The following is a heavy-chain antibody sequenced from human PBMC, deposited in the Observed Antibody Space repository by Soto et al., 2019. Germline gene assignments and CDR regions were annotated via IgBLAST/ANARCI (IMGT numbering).Heavy chain of an antibody. CDR3: ARGDHGFDY. CDR1: GESVSSNSAA. CDR2: TYYRSKWFN. Sequence: SQTLSLTFAISGESVSSNSAAWNWIRQSPSRGLEWLGRTYYRSKWFNNYVLSVKSRITINPDTSKNPFSLQLNSVTHEDTAVYYCARGDHGFDYWGQGTRVTV. D-gene: IGHD3-16*01. V-gene: IGHV6-1*01. J-gene: IGHJ4*02.